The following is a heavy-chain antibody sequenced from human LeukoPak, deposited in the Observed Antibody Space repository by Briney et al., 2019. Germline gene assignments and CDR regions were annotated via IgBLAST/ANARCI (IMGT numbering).Heavy chain of an antibody. V-gene: IGHV1-2*02. D-gene: IGHD5-24*01. Sequence: GASVKVSCKASAYTFTDYYAHWVRQAPGQGLEWMGWINPNSGGTHYAQKFQGRVTMTRDTSISTAYMELSSLRSDDTAVYYCARDSGDGYNPVDYWGQGTLITVFS. CDR2: INPNSGGT. CDR3: ARDSGDGYNPVDY. J-gene: IGHJ4*02. CDR1: AYTFTDYY.